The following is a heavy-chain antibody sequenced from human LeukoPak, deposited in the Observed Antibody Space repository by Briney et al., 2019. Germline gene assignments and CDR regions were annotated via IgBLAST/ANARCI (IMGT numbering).Heavy chain of an antibody. CDR3: AKNSGSYRFGFDI. J-gene: IGHJ3*02. Sequence: SETLSLTCTVSGGSISSSGYYWGWIRQPPGKGLEWIGSVDYTGITSHSPSLKSRVTISVDTSKNQFSLKLSSVTAADTAVYYCAKNSGSYRFGFDIWGQGTMVTVSS. D-gene: IGHD1-26*01. CDR1: GGSISSSGYY. CDR2: VDYTGIT. V-gene: IGHV4-39*01.